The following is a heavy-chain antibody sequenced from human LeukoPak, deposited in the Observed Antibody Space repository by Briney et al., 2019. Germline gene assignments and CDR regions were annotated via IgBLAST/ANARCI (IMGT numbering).Heavy chain of an antibody. J-gene: IGHJ6*03. CDR2: LNHSGST. V-gene: IGHV4-34*01. D-gene: IGHD3-9*01. Sequence: PSETLSLTCAVYGGSFSGYYWSWLRQPPGKALEWIGELNHSGSTNYNPSLKSRVTISVDTSKNQFSLKLSSVTAADTAVYYCARGSVLRYFDWLLYYYYYMDVWGKGTTVTVSS. CDR1: GGSFSGYY. CDR3: ARGSVLRYFDWLLYYYYYMDV.